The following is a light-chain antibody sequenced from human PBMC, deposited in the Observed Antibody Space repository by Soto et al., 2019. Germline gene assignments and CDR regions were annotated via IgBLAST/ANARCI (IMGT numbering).Light chain of an antibody. Sequence: QSVLTQPASVSGSPGQSITISCTGTSSDVGGYDFVSWYQQHPGKAPKLIIYEVNNRPSEVSNRFSGSKSGNTASLPISGLQPEDEADYYCNSYTSRYTFVLGTGTKLTVL. V-gene: IGLV2-14*01. CDR1: SSDVGGYDF. CDR3: NSYTSRYTFV. J-gene: IGLJ1*01. CDR2: EVN.